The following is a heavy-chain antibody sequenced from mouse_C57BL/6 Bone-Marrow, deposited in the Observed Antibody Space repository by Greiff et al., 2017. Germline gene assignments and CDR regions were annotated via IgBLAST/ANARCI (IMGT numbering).Heavy chain of an antibody. D-gene: IGHD1-1*01. CDR3: ASPITTVVAGFDY. CDR2: INPSSGYT. Sequence: VKLQESGAELARPGASVKMSCKASGYTFTSYTMHWVKQRPGQGLEWIGYINPSSGYTKYNQKFKDKATLTADKSSSTAYMQLSSLTSEDSAVYYCASPITTVVAGFDYWGQGTTLTVSS. CDR1: GYTFTSYT. J-gene: IGHJ2*01. V-gene: IGHV1-4*01.